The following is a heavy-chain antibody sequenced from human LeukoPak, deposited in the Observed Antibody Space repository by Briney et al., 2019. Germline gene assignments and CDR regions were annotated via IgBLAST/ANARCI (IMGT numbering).Heavy chain of an antibody. Sequence: GASVKVSCKASGYTFTGYYMHWVRQAPGQGLEWMGWINPNSGGTNYAQKLQGRVTMTTDTSTSTAYMELRSLRSDDTAVYYCARGIAVAGTGGVTRFDYWGQGTLVPVSS. D-gene: IGHD6-19*01. CDR2: INPNSGGT. CDR3: ARGIAVAGTGGVTRFDY. J-gene: IGHJ4*02. V-gene: IGHV1-2*02. CDR1: GYTFTGYY.